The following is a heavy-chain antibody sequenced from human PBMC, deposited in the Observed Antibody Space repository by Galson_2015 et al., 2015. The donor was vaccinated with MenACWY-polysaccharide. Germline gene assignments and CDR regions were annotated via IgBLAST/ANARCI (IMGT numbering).Heavy chain of an antibody. J-gene: IGHJ6*02. CDR1: GFSVTTYT. CDR3: ARDKKTTTTSGKAYYAGTDV. Sequence: SLRLSCAASGFSVTTYTINWVRQTPGKGLEWVSSISATTTYIYYSDSVTGRFTVSKDTAKNSMFLQMNSLRVEDTAVYYCARDKKTTTTSGKAYYAGTDVWGQGTTVTVSS. CDR2: ISATTTYI. D-gene: IGHD2/OR15-2a*01. V-gene: IGHV3-21*01.